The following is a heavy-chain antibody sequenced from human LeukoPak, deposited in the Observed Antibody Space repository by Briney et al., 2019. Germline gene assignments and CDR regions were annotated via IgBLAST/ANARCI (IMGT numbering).Heavy chain of an antibody. D-gene: IGHD3-22*01. J-gene: IGHJ3*02. V-gene: IGHV3-23*01. Sequence: GGSLRLSXAASGFTFSSYAMSWVRQAQGKGLEWVSGISGTTYYADSVKGRFTISRDNSKNTLYLQMNSLRAEDTAVYYCAKDLYYDSSGYLTSDIWGQGTMVTVSS. CDR1: GFTFSSYA. CDR3: AKDLYYDSSGYLTSDI. CDR2: ISGTT.